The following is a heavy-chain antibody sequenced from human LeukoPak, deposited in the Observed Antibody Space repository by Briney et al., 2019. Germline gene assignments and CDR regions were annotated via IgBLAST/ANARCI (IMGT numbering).Heavy chain of an antibody. CDR3: AKDLWYYDFWSGYYRDTYYFDY. D-gene: IGHD3-3*01. CDR1: GFTFSSYA. V-gene: IGHV3-23*01. CDR2: ISGSGGST. J-gene: IGHJ4*02. Sequence: GGSLRLSCAASGFTFSSYAMSWVRQAPGKGLEWVSAISGSGGSTYYADSVKGRFTISRDNSKNTLYLQMNSLRAEDTAVYYCAKDLWYYDFWSGYYRDTYYFDYWGQGTLVTVSS.